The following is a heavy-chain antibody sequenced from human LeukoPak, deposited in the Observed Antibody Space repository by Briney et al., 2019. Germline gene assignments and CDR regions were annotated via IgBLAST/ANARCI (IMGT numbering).Heavy chain of an antibody. Sequence: GGSLRLSCAASGFTFSSYAMHWVRQAPGKGLEWVAVISYDGSNKYYADSVKGRFTISRDNSKNTPYLQMNSLRAEDTAVYYCARSYSYNYGEVDYWGQGTLVTVSS. D-gene: IGHD5-18*01. CDR1: GFTFSSYA. CDR3: ARSYSYNYGEVDY. CDR2: ISYDGSNK. J-gene: IGHJ4*02. V-gene: IGHV3-30-3*01.